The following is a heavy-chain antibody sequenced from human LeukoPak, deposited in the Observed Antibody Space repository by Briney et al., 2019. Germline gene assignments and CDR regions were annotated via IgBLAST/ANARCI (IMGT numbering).Heavy chain of an antibody. J-gene: IGHJ6*02. CDR3: ARDWTVTTLQYYYGMDV. D-gene: IGHD4-17*01. Sequence: SVKVSCKASGGTFSSYAISWVRQAPGQGLEWMGGIIPIFGTANYAQKFQGRVTITADESTSTAYMELSSLRSEDTAVYYCARDWTVTTLQYYYGMDVWGQGTTVTVSS. V-gene: IGHV1-69*01. CDR2: IIPIFGTA. CDR1: GGTFSSYA.